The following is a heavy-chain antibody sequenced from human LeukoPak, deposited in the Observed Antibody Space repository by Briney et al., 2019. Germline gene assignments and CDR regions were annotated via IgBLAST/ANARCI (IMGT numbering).Heavy chain of an antibody. CDR2: IYSGGST. CDR3: ARDLIRGRYYDSSGYP. D-gene: IGHD3-22*01. CDR1: GITVSSNY. Sequence: GFLGLLWAGPGITVSSNYMNRVRQAPGEGLEGGSGIYSGGSTYYADSVKGRFTISRDNSKNTLYLQMNSLRAEDTAVYYCARDLIRGRYYDSSGYPWGQGTLVTVSS. V-gene: IGHV3-66*01. J-gene: IGHJ5*02.